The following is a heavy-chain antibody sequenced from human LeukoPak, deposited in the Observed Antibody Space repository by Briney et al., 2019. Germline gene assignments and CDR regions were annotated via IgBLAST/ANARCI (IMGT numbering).Heavy chain of an antibody. V-gene: IGHV3-30*01. J-gene: IGHJ4*02. CDR2: ISYDGSNK. Sequence: RSLRLSCAASGFTFSSYAMHWVRQAPGKGLEWVAVISYDGSNKYYADSVKGRFTISRDNSKNTLYLQMNSLRAEDTAVYYCARDSPVYDFWSGSFDYWGQGTLVTVSS. CDR3: ARDSPVYDFWSGSFDY. D-gene: IGHD3-3*01. CDR1: GFTFSSYA.